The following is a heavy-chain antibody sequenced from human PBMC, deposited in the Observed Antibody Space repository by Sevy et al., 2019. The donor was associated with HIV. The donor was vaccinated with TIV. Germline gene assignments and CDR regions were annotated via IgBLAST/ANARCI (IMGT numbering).Heavy chain of an antibody. Sequence: ASVKVSCKASGYTFTSYAMHWVRQAPGQRLEWMGWINAGNGNTKYSQKFQGRVTITRDTSGSTAYMELSSLKSEDTAVYYCARGGVSGGYVRGNYYYYMDVWGKGTTVTVSS. D-gene: IGHD1-26*01. J-gene: IGHJ6*03. CDR2: INAGNGNT. V-gene: IGHV1-3*01. CDR3: ARGGVSGGYVRGNYYYYMDV. CDR1: GYTFTSYA.